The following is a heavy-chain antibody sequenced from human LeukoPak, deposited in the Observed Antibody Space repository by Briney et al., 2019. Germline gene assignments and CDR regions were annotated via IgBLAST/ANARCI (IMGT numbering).Heavy chain of an antibody. V-gene: IGHV4-34*01. J-gene: IGHJ6*02. CDR3: ARGRKSSYYYDSSGYGPYYYYYGMDV. Sequence: PSETLSLTCAVYGGSFSGYYWSWIRQPPGKGLEWVGEINHSGSTYYNPSTKSRVTISVDTSKNQFSLKLSSVTAADTAVYYCARGRKSSYYYDSSGYGPYYYYYGMDVWGQGTTVTVSS. D-gene: IGHD3-22*01. CDR2: INHSGST. CDR1: GGSFSGYY.